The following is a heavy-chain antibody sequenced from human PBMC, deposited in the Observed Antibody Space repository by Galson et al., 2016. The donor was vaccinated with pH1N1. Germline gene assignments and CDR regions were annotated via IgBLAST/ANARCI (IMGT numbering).Heavy chain of an antibody. CDR1: GFTFSSWH. D-gene: IGHD4-23*01. V-gene: IGHV3-48*04. CDR3: ARPGNYDGDRRGAFDL. CDR2: ITYTSATI. Sequence: SLRLSCAASGFTFSSWHMDWVRQAPGEGLEWISSITYTSATIYYADSVKGRFTVSRDNAKNSLYLQMNSLRAEDTAVYYCARPGNYDGDRRGAFDLWGQGTMVTV. J-gene: IGHJ3*01.